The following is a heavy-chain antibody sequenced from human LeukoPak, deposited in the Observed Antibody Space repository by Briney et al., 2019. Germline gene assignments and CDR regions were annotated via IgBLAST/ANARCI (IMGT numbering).Heavy chain of an antibody. D-gene: IGHD3-10*01. J-gene: IGHJ4*02. CDR1: GYTFTSYD. CDR2: MNPNSGNT. CDR3: ARGVPYYYGSGSSYYLDY. V-gene: IGHV1-8*01. Sequence: ASVKVSCKASGYTFTSYDINWVRQATGQGLEWMGWMNPNSGNTGYAQKFQGRATMTRNTSISTAYMELSSLRSEDTAAYYCARGVPYYYGSGSSYYLDYWGQGTLVTVSS.